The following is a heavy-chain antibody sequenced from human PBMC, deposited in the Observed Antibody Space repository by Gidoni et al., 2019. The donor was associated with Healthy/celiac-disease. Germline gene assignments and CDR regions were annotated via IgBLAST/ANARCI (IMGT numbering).Heavy chain of an antibody. J-gene: IGHJ4*02. CDR3: ARAQAYGSSGTEFDY. CDR2: ISSSTSYI. D-gene: IGHD3-22*01. Sequence: GFTFSTYAMNWVRQAPGKGLEWVSYISSSTSYIYYADSVKGQFTISRDNAKNSLYLQMNSLRVEDTAGYYCARAQAYGSSGTEFDYWGQGTLVTVSS. V-gene: IGHV3-21*01. CDR1: GFTFSTYA.